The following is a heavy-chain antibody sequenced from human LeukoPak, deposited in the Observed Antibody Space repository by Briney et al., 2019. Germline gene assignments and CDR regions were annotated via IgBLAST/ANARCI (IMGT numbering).Heavy chain of an antibody. Sequence: QPGGSLRLSGAASGFNFITAAMTWVRQAPGKGLEWVSLIGSSGGSTYYADPVKGRFTISRDNFNHTLSLQMNSLRVEDTAIYYCVKDIQLSTWGLGTMVTVSS. J-gene: IGHJ3*01. CDR3: VKDIQLST. CDR1: GFNFITAA. CDR2: IGSSGGST. D-gene: IGHD5-24*01. V-gene: IGHV3-23*01.